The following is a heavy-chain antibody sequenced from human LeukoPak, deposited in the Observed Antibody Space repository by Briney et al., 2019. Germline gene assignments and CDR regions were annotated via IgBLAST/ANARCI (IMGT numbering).Heavy chain of an antibody. CDR3: ARGYSSGFGN. V-gene: IGHV1-46*01. Sequence: ASVKVSCKASGYSFTSHYIYWVRQAPGQGLEWMGIINPSRSSTSYAQKFQVRVTVTRDTSTSTVYMDLSSLGSEDTAVYYCARGYSSGFGNWGQGTLVTVSS. CDR1: GYSFTSHY. J-gene: IGHJ4*02. CDR2: INPSRSST. D-gene: IGHD6-19*01.